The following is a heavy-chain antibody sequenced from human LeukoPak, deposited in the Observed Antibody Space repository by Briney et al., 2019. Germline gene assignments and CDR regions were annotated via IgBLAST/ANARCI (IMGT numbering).Heavy chain of an antibody. CDR1: GFTFSSYW. V-gene: IGHV3-74*01. J-gene: IGHJ3*01. D-gene: IGHD2-2*01. CDR3: ARGAGSDCSRTGCYVIDV. Sequence: GGALRVSCAASGFTFSSYWMHWVRPAPGKGRGWVSRIKTDGTSTNYADSVKGRFTISRDNAKNTLYLQMNSLRAEDTALYYCARGAGSDCSRTGCYVIDVWGRGTMVTVSS. CDR2: IKTDGTST.